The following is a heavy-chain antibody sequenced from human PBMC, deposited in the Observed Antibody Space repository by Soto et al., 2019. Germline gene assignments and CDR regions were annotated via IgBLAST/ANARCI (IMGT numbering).Heavy chain of an antibody. CDR3: ARGAGIYTYGGWFDP. D-gene: IGHD6-13*01. Sequence: SETLSLTCTVSGGSVSSGSYYWSWIRQPPGKGLEWIGYISYSGSTNYNPSLKSRVTISVDTSKNQFSLKLSSVTAADTAVYYCARGAGIYTYGGWFDPWGQGTLVTFCS. CDR1: GGSVSSGSYY. V-gene: IGHV4-61*01. J-gene: IGHJ5*02. CDR2: ISYSGST.